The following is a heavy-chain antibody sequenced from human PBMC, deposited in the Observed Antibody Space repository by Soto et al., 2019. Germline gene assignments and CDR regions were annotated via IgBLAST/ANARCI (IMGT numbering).Heavy chain of an antibody. J-gene: IGHJ5*02. CDR3: SRTYYYDSSGYYSGHWFDP. V-gene: IGHV4-31*03. D-gene: IGHD3-22*01. Sequence: SETLSLTCTVSGGSISSGGYYWSWIRQHPGKGLEWIGYIYYSGSTYYNPSLKSRVTISVDTSKNQFSLKLSSVTAADTAVYYCSRTYYYDSSGYYSGHWFDPWGQGTLVTVSS. CDR1: GGSISSGGYY. CDR2: IYYSGST.